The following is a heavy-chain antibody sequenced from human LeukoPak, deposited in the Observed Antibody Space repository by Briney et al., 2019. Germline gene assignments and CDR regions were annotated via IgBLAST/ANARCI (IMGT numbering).Heavy chain of an antibody. CDR1: GFTFSSYW. V-gene: IGHV3-7*01. D-gene: IGHD4-17*01. J-gene: IGHJ3*02. CDR2: IKQDGSEK. Sequence: PGGSLRLSCAASGFTFSSYWMSWVRQAPGKGLEWVANIKQDGSEKYYVDSVKGRFTISRDNAKNSLYLQMNSLRAEDTAVYYCARESKYGDYAVVDAFDIWGQGTMVTVSS. CDR3: ARESKYGDYAVVDAFDI.